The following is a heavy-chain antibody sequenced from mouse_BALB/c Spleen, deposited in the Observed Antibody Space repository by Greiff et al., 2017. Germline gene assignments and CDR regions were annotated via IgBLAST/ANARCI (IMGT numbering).Heavy chain of an antibody. D-gene: IGHD2-2*01. CDR2: LYYSGTI. CDR1: GISITTGNYR. CDR3: ARLYYGYDRGYFDV. V-gene: IGHV3-5*02. Sequence: EVKLQESGPGLVKPSQTVSLTCTVTGISITTGNYRWSWIRQFPGNKLEWIGYLYYSGTITYNPSLTSRTTITRDTSKNQFFLEMNSLTAEDTATYYCARLYYGYDRGYFDVWGAGTTVTVSS. J-gene: IGHJ1*01.